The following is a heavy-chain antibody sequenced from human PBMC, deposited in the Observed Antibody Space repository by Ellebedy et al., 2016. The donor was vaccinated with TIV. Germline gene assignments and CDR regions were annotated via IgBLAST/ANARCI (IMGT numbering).Heavy chain of an antibody. J-gene: IGHJ4*02. CDR3: ARDKGAVTTTLHFDY. CDR1: GFTFSSYG. D-gene: IGHD4-11*01. CDR2: IWYDGSNR. Sequence: PGGSLRLSCAASGFTFSSYGMHWVRQAPGKGLEWVAVIWYDGSNRHYADSVKGRFTISRDNSKNTLYLQMNSLRAEDTAVYHCARDKGAVTTTLHFDYWGQGTLVTVSS. V-gene: IGHV3-33*01.